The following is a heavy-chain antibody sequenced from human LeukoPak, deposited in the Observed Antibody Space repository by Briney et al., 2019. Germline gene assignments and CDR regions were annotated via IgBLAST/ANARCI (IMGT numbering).Heavy chain of an antibody. CDR1: GFTFSSYG. V-gene: IGHV3-30*02. J-gene: IGHJ4*02. CDR3: AKDIYYSDSSGCYYADY. CDR2: LRYAGSNN. D-gene: IGHD3-22*01. Sequence: GGSLRLSCAASGFTFSSYGMHWVRQAPGKGLEWVAFLRYAGSNNFYADSVKGRFTISRANSKTTLYLQMNSLRSEDTAVYYCAKDIYYSDSSGCYYADYWGQGTLVTVSS.